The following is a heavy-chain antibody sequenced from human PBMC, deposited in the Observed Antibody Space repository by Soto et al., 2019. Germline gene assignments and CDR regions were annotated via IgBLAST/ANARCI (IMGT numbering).Heavy chain of an antibody. Sequence: VQLVESGGGLVKPGGSLRLSCAASGFTFSSYSMNWVRQAPGKGLEWVSSISSSSSYIYYADSVKGRFTISRDNAKNSLYLQMNSLRAEDTAVYYCARDNYYGSGSYYRDYYYYYYMDVWGKGTTVTVSS. CDR3: ARDNYYGSGSYYRDYYYYYYMDV. J-gene: IGHJ6*03. CDR2: ISSSSSYI. V-gene: IGHV3-21*01. D-gene: IGHD3-10*01. CDR1: GFTFSSYS.